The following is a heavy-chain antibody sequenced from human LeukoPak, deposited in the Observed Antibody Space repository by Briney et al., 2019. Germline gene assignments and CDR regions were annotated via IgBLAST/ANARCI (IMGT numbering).Heavy chain of an antibody. CDR1: GFTLSSYW. D-gene: IGHD4-17*01. CDR3: ARSPSDDYGDPTHSDY. J-gene: IGHJ4*02. Sequence: GGSLRLSCAASGFTLSSYWMHWVRQAPGKGLVWVSRLNSDGSSTSYVDSVKGRFTISRDNAKNTLYLQMNSLRAEDTAVYYCARSPSDDYGDPTHSDYWGQGTLVTVSS. V-gene: IGHV3-74*01. CDR2: LNSDGSST.